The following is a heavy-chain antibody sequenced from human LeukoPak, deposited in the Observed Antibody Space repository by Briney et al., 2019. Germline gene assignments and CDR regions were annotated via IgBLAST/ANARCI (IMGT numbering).Heavy chain of an antibody. Sequence: PGGSLRLSCAASGFTFSDYWIHWVRKAPGKGLVWVSRINTDGSITNYADSVKGRSSISRDNAKNTLYLQMSSLRAEDTAVYYCARDRGPRTGFMVREAYDYWGQGTLVTVSS. J-gene: IGHJ4*02. CDR1: GFTFSDYW. CDR2: INTDGSIT. V-gene: IGHV3-74*01. D-gene: IGHD3-10*01. CDR3: ARDRGPRTGFMVREAYDY.